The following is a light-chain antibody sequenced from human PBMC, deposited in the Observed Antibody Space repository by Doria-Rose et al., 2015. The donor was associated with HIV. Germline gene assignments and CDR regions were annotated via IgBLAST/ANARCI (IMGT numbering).Light chain of an antibody. J-gene: IGKJ1*01. CDR1: QSVSANY. CDR3: HQYASSRT. CDR2: GAS. V-gene: IGKV3-20*01. Sequence: TQSPGTLSLSPGERATLSCRASQSVSANYLAWYQQRPGQFTRLLIYGASSRATDIPDRFSGSGSGTDFTLTISRLEPEDFAVYYCHQYASSRTFGQGTKVEIK.